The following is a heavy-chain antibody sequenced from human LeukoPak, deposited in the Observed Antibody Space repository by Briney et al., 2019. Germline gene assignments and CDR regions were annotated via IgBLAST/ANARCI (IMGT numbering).Heavy chain of an antibody. D-gene: IGHD5-12*01. V-gene: IGHV3-23*01. CDR3: AKGAYDYIEIAYFDY. Sequence: RGSLRLSCVASGFSFKNYAIDWVRHAPGKRLEWVSLIIGSSGRTFYADYVKGRFTISRDKSKNTLYLPMNSLRAEDTAVYYCAKGAYDYIEIAYFDYWGQGSLVTVSS. CDR2: IIGSSGRT. J-gene: IGHJ4*02. CDR1: GFSFKNYA.